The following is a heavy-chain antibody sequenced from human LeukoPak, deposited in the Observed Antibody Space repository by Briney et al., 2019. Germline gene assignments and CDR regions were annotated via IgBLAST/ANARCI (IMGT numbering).Heavy chain of an antibody. CDR3: ARDYCSGGSCYSGFDP. D-gene: IGHD2-15*01. Sequence: PGGSLSLSCAASGFTFISYSMNWVRQAPGKGLEWVSSISSSSSYIYYADSVKGRFTISRGNAKNSLYLQMNSLRAEDTAVYYCARDYCSGGSCYSGFDPWGQGSLATVSS. J-gene: IGHJ5*02. CDR2: ISSSSSYI. CDR1: GFTFISYS. V-gene: IGHV3-21*01.